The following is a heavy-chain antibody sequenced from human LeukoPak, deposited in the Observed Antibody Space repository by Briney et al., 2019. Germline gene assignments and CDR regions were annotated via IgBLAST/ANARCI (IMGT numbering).Heavy chain of an antibody. J-gene: IGHJ4*02. CDR1: GYTFTSYY. V-gene: IGHV1-46*01. CDR3: ARDYYESSGYLDE. Sequence: RASVKVSCKASGYTFTSYYMHWVRQAPGQGLEWMGIINPSGGSTTYAQKFQGRLTMTRDTSTSTVYMELRSLRSEDTAVYYCARDYYESSGYLDEWGQGTLVTISS. D-gene: IGHD3-22*01. CDR2: INPSGGST.